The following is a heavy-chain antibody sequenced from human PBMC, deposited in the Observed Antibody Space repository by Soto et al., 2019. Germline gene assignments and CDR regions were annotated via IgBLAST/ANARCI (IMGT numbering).Heavy chain of an antibody. J-gene: IGHJ4*02. D-gene: IGHD1-1*01. CDR2: IYPADSDT. Sequence: GESLKISCKGSGYSFTTYWIGWVRQMPGKGLEWMGVIYPADSDTRYSPSFQGQDTFSADKSLSTAYLQWNSLKAPDTARYYCGRQGAGNGAFDFWGQGILVPASS. CDR3: GRQGAGNGAFDF. CDR1: GYSFTTYW. V-gene: IGHV5-51*01.